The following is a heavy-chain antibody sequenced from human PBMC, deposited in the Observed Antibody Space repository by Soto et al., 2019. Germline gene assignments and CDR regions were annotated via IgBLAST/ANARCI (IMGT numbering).Heavy chain of an antibody. CDR3: ARHYNGFDY. CDR2: IYSGDSDT. CDR1: GYRFSINC. V-gene: IGHV5-51*01. Sequence: GESLKISGNYSGYRFSINCIAWVRQMPGKGLEWMGVIYSGDSDTRYSPSFQGQVTISVDKSINTAYLQWSSLKASDTAMYYCARHYNGFDYWGQGTLVTVSS. J-gene: IGHJ4*02. D-gene: IGHD1-1*01.